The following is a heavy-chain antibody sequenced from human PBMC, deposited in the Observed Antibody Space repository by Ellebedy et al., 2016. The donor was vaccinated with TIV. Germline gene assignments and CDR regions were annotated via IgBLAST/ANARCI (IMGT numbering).Heavy chain of an antibody. CDR2: VFYSGST. D-gene: IGHD1-26*01. Sequence: GSLRLXXTVSGDSISSSIYYWGWIRQPPGKGLEWIGSVFYSGSTYYNPSLKSRVTISVDTSKNHFSLQLSSVTAADTAVYYCARLSGTYYKRTQYYYYGMDVWGQGTTVTVSS. CDR3: ARLSGTYYKRTQYYYYGMDV. CDR1: GDSISSSIYY. J-gene: IGHJ6*02. V-gene: IGHV4-39*02.